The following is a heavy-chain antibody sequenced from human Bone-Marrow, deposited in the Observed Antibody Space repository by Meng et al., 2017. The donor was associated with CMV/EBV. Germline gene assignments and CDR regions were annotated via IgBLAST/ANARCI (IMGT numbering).Heavy chain of an antibody. Sequence: ASVKVSCKASGYTFTGYYMHWVRQAPGQGLEWMGWINPNSGGTNYAQKFQGRVTMTRDTSTSTVYMELSSLRSEDTAVYYCAREENYYGSGSYDYYYYYGRAVWGQGNTVNVAS. CDR3: AREENYYGSGSYDYYYYYGRAV. CDR2: INPNSGGT. V-gene: IGHV1-2*02. D-gene: IGHD3-10*01. J-gene: IGHJ6*02. CDR1: GYTFTGYY.